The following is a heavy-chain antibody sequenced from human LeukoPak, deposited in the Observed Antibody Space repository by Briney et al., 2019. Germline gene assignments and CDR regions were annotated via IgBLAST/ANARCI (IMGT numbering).Heavy chain of an antibody. V-gene: IGHV1-69*06. CDR3: ARVVVVAATPEGYFDY. CDR2: IIPIFGTA. D-gene: IGHD2-15*01. J-gene: IGHJ4*02. Sequence: ASVKVSCKASGGTFSSYAISWVRQAPGQGLEWMGGIIPIFGTANYAQKFQGRVTITADKSTSTAYMELSSLRSEDTAVYYCARVVVVAATPEGYFDYWGQGTLVTVSS. CDR1: GGTFSSYA.